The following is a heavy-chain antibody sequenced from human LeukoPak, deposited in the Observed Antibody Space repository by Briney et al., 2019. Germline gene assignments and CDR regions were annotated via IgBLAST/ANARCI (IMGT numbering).Heavy chain of an antibody. V-gene: IGHV3-53*05. D-gene: IGHD6-13*01. J-gene: IGHJ6*03. CDR3: AKDEYSQLVPSYYYYYMDV. CDR1: EVTVTNN. Sequence: GRSLRLSCAASEVTVTNNLSWVRQAPGKGLQWVPVIYPGGKIYYADSVKGRFTISRDNSKNTLYLQRNSLRAEDTAVYYCAKDEYSQLVPSYYYYYMDVWGKGTKVTISS. CDR2: IYPGGKI.